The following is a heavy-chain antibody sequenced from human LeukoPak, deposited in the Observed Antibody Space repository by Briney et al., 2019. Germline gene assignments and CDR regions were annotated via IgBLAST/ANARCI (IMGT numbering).Heavy chain of an antibody. Sequence: PGGSLRLSCAASGFTFDDYAIHWVRQPPGKGLEWVSSISWNSGRTEYADSVKGRFTVSRDNAKNSLYLQMNGLRVEDTAFYYCAKDIASSSWFYFDYWGQGTLVTVSS. CDR1: GFTFDDYA. J-gene: IGHJ4*02. V-gene: IGHV3-9*01. D-gene: IGHD6-13*01. CDR2: ISWNSGRT. CDR3: AKDIASSSWFYFDY.